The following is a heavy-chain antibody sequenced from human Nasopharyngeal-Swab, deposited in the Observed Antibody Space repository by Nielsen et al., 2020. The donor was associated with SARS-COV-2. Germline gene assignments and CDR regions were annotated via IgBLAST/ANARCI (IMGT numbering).Heavy chain of an antibody. V-gene: IGHV4-34*01. D-gene: IGHD1-1*01. Sequence: SETLSLTCAVYAGSFSGYYWSWIRQSPGKGLEWVGAIHHGCGTNYNPSLKSRVTISIDTSKNQFPLKLTSVTAADTAVYYCARVVRELDLKYYFHYHYMDVWGKGTTVTVSS. CDR1: AGSFSGYY. CDR3: ARVVRELDLKYYFHYHYMDV. CDR2: IHHGCGT. J-gene: IGHJ6*03.